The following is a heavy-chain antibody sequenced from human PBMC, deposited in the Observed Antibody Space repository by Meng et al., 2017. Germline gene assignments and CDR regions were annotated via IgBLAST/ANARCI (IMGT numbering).Heavy chain of an antibody. CDR1: GYSFTAYY. CDR2: IDPNSGVT. J-gene: IGHJ4*02. CDR3: ARDEDISAAGKLFGDY. D-gene: IGHD6-13*01. Sequence: QVQLVQLGAEVKKPGASVKVSCKPSGYSFTAYYIHWLRQAPGQGLEWMGRIDPNSGVTEYAHKFHGRVTVTGDTSISTAYMELRRLTSDDTAVYYCARDEDISAAGKLFGDYWGQGTLVTVSS. V-gene: IGHV1-2*06.